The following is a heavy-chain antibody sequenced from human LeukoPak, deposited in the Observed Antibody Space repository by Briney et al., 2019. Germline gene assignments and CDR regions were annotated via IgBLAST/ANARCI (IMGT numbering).Heavy chain of an antibody. D-gene: IGHD6-19*01. CDR1: GGSISGYY. CDR3: AKNSGPRFDY. J-gene: IGHJ4*02. V-gene: IGHV4-59*01. Sequence: PSETLSLTCTVSGGSISGYYWSWIRQPPGKGLEWIGYIFYSGTTNYNPSLKSRVTISVDTSRNQFSLKLRSVTAADTAVYYCAKNSGPRFDYWGQGTLVSVSS. CDR2: IFYSGTT.